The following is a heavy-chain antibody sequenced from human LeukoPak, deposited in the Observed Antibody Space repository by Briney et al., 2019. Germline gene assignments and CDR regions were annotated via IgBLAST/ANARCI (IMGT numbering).Heavy chain of an antibody. CDR3: ARLPYYYDSSGYLDAFDI. V-gene: IGHV4-34*01. J-gene: IGHJ3*02. CDR2: INHSGST. Sequence: SETLSLTCAVYGGSFSGYYWSWIRQPPGKGLEWIGEINHSGSTNYNPSLKSRVTISVDTSKNQFSLKLSSVTAADTAVYYCARLPYYYDSSGYLDAFDIWGQGTMVTVSS. CDR1: GGSFSGYY. D-gene: IGHD3-22*01.